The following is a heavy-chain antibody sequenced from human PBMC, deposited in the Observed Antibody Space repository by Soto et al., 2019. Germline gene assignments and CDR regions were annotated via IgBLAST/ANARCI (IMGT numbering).Heavy chain of an antibody. CDR1: GFTFSTYA. J-gene: IGHJ4*02. CDR3: AKERSSGWSLDY. CDR2: ISGSGDST. D-gene: IGHD6-19*01. V-gene: IGHV3-23*01. Sequence: EVQLLESGGGLVQPGGSLRLSCAASGFTFSTYAMNWVRQAPGKGLEWVSGISGSGDSTYYADSVKGRFTVSRDNSKNTLYLQMNSLRAEDTAVFCCAKERSSGWSLDYWGQGTLVTVSS.